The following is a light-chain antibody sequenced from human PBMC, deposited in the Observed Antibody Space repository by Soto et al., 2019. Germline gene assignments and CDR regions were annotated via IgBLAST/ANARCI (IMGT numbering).Light chain of an antibody. CDR2: EVS. V-gene: IGLV2-14*01. CDR1: SSDVGGYNY. J-gene: IGLJ1*01. CDR3: SSYTSSSPYV. Sequence: QSVLTQPASVSGSPGQSITISCTGTSSDVGGYNYVSWYQQHPGKAPKLMIYEVSNRPSGVSNRFSGSKSGNTASLTISGLQAEDEADYYCSSYTSSSPYVFGTGTKGPS.